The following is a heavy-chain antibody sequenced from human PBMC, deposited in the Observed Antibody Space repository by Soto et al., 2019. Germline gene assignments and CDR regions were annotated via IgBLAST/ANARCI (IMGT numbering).Heavy chain of an antibody. V-gene: IGHV3-53*01. CDR2: IYSGGST. CDR3: ASLSYSSSSLGWFDL. CDR1: GFTVSSNY. J-gene: IGHJ5*02. Sequence: GGSLRLSCAASGFTVSSNYMTWARQAPGKGLEWVSVIYSGGSTYYPDSVKGRFTIPRDNSKNTLYLQMNSLRAEDTAVYYCASLSYSSSSLGWFDLWGQGTLVTVSS. D-gene: IGHD6-6*01.